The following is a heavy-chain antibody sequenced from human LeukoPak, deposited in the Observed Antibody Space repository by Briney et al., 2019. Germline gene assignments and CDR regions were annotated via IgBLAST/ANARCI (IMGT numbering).Heavy chain of an antibody. J-gene: IGHJ4*02. CDR1: GGSISSGSYY. V-gene: IGHV4-61*02. Sequence: PSETLSLTCTVSGGSISSGSYYWSWIRQPAGKRLEWIGRIYTSGTTNYNPSLKSRVTISVDTSKNQFSLKLSSVTAADTAVYYCARGRGAIYSYGTSVTKTFDYWGQGTLVTVSS. CDR2: IYTSGTT. D-gene: IGHD5-18*01. CDR3: ARGRGAIYSYGTSVTKTFDY.